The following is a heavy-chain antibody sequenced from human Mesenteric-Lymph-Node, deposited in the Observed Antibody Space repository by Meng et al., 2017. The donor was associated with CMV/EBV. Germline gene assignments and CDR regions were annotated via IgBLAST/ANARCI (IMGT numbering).Heavy chain of an antibody. CDR1: GFSFTNAW. CDR2: IKSKTDGETT. V-gene: IGHV3-15*01. D-gene: IGHD1-26*01. J-gene: IGHJ4*02. CDR3: ATVGWVSHYFDY. Sequence: GESLKVSCAASGFSFTNAWMSWVRQAPGKGLEWVGRIKSKTDGETTDYAAPVKGRLTISREDSKNTLYLQMHSLKTEDTAVYYCATVGWVSHYFDYWGQGTLVTVSS.